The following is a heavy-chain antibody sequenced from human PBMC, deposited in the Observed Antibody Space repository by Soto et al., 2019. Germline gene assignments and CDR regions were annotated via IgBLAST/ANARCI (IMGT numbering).Heavy chain of an antibody. D-gene: IGHD5-12*01. CDR2: ISYDASNK. J-gene: IGHJ6*02. CDR3: AKGGPGYSGSFYYYYGMDV. CDR1: GFTFSTYG. Sequence: GASLRLSCAASGFTFSTYGMHWVRQAPGKGLEWVAVISYDASNKYYADSVKGRFTISRDNSKNTLYLQMNSLTAEDTAVYYCAKGGPGYSGSFYYYYGMDVWGQGTTVTVSS. V-gene: IGHV3-30*18.